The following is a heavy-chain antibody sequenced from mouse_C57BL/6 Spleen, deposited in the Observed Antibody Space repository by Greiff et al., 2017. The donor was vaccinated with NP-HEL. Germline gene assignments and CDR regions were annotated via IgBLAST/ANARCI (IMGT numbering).Heavy chain of an antibody. Sequence: EVQGVESGGDLVKPGGSLKLSCAASGFTFSSYGMSWVRQTPDKRLEWVATISSGGSYTYYPDSVKGRFTISRDNAKNTLYLQMSSLKSEDTAMYYCARQRDYWGQGTSVTVSS. CDR2: ISSGGSYT. J-gene: IGHJ4*01. CDR3: ARQRDY. V-gene: IGHV5-6*01. CDR1: GFTFSSYG.